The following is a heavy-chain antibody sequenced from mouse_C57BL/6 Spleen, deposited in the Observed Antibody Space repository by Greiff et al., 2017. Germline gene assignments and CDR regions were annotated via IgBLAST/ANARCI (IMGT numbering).Heavy chain of an antibody. CDR2: IHPNSGST. J-gene: IGHJ1*03. Sequence: QVQLQQPGAELVKPGASVKLSCKASGYTFTSYWMHWVKQRPGQGLEWIGMIHPNSGSTNYNAKFKSKATLTVDKSSSTAYMQLSSLTSEDSAVYYCARGDYGSLYWYFDVWGTGTTVTVSS. V-gene: IGHV1-64*01. CDR3: ARGDYGSLYWYFDV. D-gene: IGHD1-1*01. CDR1: GYTFTSYW.